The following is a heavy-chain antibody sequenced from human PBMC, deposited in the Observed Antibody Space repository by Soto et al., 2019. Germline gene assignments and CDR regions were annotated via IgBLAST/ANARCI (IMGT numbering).Heavy chain of an antibody. V-gene: IGHV3-23*01. CDR1: GFTFSSYA. Sequence: GGSLRLSCAASGFTFSSYAMSWVRQAPGKGLEWVSAISGSGGSTYYADSVKGRFTTSRDNSKNTLYLQMNSLRAEDTAVYYCAKAGREGGFFDYWGQGTLVTAPQ. CDR2: ISGSGGST. D-gene: IGHD1-26*01. CDR3: AKAGREGGFFDY. J-gene: IGHJ4*02.